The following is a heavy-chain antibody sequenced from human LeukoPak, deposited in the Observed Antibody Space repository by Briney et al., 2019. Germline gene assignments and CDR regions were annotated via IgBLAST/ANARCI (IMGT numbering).Heavy chain of an antibody. CDR2: IYTTGST. D-gene: IGHD2-15*01. J-gene: IGHJ6*03. CDR3: ARSYGGYYYHYYMDV. V-gene: IGHV4-59*10. Sequence: SETLSLTCDVYGGSFSAYYWSWIRQPAGKGLEWIGRIYTTGSTNSNPSLKSRVTISVDTSRNQFSLKLSSVTAADTAVYYCARSYGGYYYHYYMDVWGKGTTVTISS. CDR1: GGSFSAYY.